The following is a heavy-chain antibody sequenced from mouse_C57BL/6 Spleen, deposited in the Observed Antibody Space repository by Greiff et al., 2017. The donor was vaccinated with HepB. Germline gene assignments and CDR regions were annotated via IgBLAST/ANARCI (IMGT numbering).Heavy chain of an antibody. Sequence: EVQVVESGGGLVKPGGSLKLSCAASGFTFSSYAMSWVRQTPEKRLEWVATISDGGSYTYYPDNVKGRFTISRDNAKNNLYLQMSHLKSEDTAMYYCAREGGSSYVDYWGQGTTLTVSS. D-gene: IGHD1-1*01. CDR2: ISDGGSYT. V-gene: IGHV5-4*01. CDR1: GFTFSSYA. CDR3: AREGGSSYVDY. J-gene: IGHJ2*01.